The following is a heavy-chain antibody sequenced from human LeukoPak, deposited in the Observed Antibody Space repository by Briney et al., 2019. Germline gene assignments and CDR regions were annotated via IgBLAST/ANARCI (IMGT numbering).Heavy chain of an antibody. CDR2: INHSGST. J-gene: IGHJ1*01. Sequence: SETLSLTCAVYGGSFSGYYWSWIRQPPGKGLEWIGEINHSGSTNYNPSLESRVTISVDTSKNQFSLKLSSVTAADTAVYYCARDRNYYGSGSYPRAGYFQHWGQGTLVTVSS. CDR1: GGSFSGYY. CDR3: ARDRNYYGSGSYPRAGYFQH. V-gene: IGHV4-34*01. D-gene: IGHD3-10*01.